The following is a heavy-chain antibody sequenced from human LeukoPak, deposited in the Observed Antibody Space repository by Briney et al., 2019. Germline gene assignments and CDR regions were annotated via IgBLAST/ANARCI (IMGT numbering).Heavy chain of an antibody. CDR1: GGTFSSYA. D-gene: IGHD3-3*01. CDR2: IIPILGIA. J-gene: IGHJ4*02. CDR3: ARDRSGYDFWSGQRYYFDY. V-gene: IGHV1-69*04. Sequence: SVKVSCKASGGTFSSYAISWVRQAPGQGLEWMGRIIPILGIANYAQKFQGRVTITADKSTSTAYMELSSLRSDDTAVYYCARDRSGYDFWSGQRYYFDYWGQGTLVTVSS.